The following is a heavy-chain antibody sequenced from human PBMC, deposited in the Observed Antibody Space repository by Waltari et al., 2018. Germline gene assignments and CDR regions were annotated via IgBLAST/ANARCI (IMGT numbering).Heavy chain of an antibody. CDR1: GGSISSGSYY. D-gene: IGHD1-26*01. Sequence: QVLLQESGPGLVKPSQTLSLTCTVSGGSISSGSYYWSWIRQPAGKGLEWIGRIYTSGSTNYNPSLKSRVTISVDTSKNQFSLKLSSVTAADTAVYYCATGENSGSWGYWGQGTLVTVSS. CDR3: ATGENSGSWGY. J-gene: IGHJ4*02. CDR2: IYTSGST. V-gene: IGHV4-61*02.